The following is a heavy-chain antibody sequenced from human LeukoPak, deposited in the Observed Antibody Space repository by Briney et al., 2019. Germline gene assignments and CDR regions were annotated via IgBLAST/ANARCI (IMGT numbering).Heavy chain of an antibody. Sequence: GGSLRLSCAASRFTFSNYGMHWVRQAPGKGLEWVAIISYDGSTKYYADSVKGRFTISRDNSKNTLYLQMNSLRVEDSAVYYCAKTGNYNWNGFDYWGQGTLVTVSS. CDR2: ISYDGSTK. J-gene: IGHJ4*02. CDR1: RFTFSNYG. V-gene: IGHV3-30*18. CDR3: AKTGNYNWNGFDY. D-gene: IGHD1-20*01.